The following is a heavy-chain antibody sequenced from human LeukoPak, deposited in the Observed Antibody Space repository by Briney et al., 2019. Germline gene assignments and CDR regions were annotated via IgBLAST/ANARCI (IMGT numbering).Heavy chain of an antibody. CDR1: GDTVSTNHVV. V-gene: IGHV6-1*01. D-gene: IGHD3-16*01. CDR3: AREHLGAAYFDF. Sequence: SQTLSLTCAISGDTVSTNHVVWNWIRQSPSRGLEWLGRTYYRSKWYNDYAVSVKSRIIINPDTSTNQFSRQLNSMTPYDKAVYYCAREHLGAAYFDFWGQGTLVTVSS. CDR2: TYYRSKWYN. J-gene: IGHJ4*02.